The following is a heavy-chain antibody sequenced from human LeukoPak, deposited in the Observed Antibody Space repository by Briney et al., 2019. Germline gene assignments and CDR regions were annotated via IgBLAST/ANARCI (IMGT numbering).Heavy chain of an antibody. J-gene: IGHJ4*02. V-gene: IGHV1-2*02. CDR3: ARVAVAGARVGTYYFDY. Sequence: ASVKVSCTASGYTFTGYYMHWVRQAPGQGLEWMGWINPNSGGTNYAQKFQGRVTMTRDTSISTAYMELSRLRSDDTAVYYCARVAVAGARVGTYYFDYWGQGTLVTVSS. CDR2: INPNSGGT. D-gene: IGHD6-19*01. CDR1: GYTFTGYY.